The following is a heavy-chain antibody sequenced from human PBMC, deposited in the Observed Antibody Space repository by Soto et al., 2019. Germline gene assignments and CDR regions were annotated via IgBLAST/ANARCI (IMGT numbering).Heavy chain of an antibody. CDR2: IKHSGRT. V-gene: IGHV4-34*01. D-gene: IGHD2-21*01. CDR3: ARVTPGLVERHNPFYY. J-gene: IGHJ4*02. CDR1: GGSLIGYY. Sequence: QVQLQQWGAGLLKPSETLSLTCAVYGGSLIGYYWSWIRQPPGKGLEWIGEIKHSGRTNYNPSLKRRVTISVVTSKNQFSLKRSSVTAADTAVYYWARVTPGLVERHNPFYYWGQGTLVTVSS.